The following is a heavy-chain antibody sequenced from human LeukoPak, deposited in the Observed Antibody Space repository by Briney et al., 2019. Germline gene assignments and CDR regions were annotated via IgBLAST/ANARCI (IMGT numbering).Heavy chain of an antibody. V-gene: IGHV4-59*01. CDR1: GGSISSFY. J-gene: IGHJ5*02. D-gene: IGHD4-23*01. CDR2: IYYSGST. CDR3: ARDLGGNRDYGGNYNWFDP. Sequence: SETLSLTCTVSGGSISSFYWTWIRQPPGKGLEWIGYIYYSGSTNYNPSLKSRVTISVDTSKNQFSLKLSSVTAADTAVYYCARDLGGNRDYGGNYNWFDPWGQGTLVTVSS.